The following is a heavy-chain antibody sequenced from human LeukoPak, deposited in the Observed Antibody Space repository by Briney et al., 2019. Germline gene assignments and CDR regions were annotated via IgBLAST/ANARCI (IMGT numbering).Heavy chain of an antibody. CDR2: ISGSGGGT. Sequence: GGSLRLSCAASGFTFSDYYMSWIRQAPGKGLEWVSAISGSGGGTYYADSVKGRFTISRDNSKNTLYLQMNSLRAEDTAVYYCAKVRHLMVAAAGTNWFDPWGQGTLVAVSS. D-gene: IGHD6-13*01. J-gene: IGHJ5*02. V-gene: IGHV3-23*01. CDR1: GFTFSDYY. CDR3: AKVRHLMVAAAGTNWFDP.